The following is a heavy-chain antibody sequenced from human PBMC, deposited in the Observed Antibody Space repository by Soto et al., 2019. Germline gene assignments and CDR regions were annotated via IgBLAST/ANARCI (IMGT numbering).Heavy chain of an antibody. Sequence: QVQLVQSGAEVKKPGSSVKVSCKASGGTFSSYAISWVRQAPGQGLEWMGGIIPIFGTANYAQKFQGRVTITADESTSTAYTELSSLRSEDTAVYYCARIKQLSQELGYWYFDLWGRGTLVTVSS. J-gene: IGHJ2*01. CDR1: GGTFSSYA. V-gene: IGHV1-69*01. CDR3: ARIKQLSQELGYWYFDL. D-gene: IGHD6-6*01. CDR2: IIPIFGTA.